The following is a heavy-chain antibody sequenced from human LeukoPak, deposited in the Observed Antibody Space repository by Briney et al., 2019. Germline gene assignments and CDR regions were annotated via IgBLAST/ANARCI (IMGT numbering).Heavy chain of an antibody. CDR1: GLTFNNYA. CDR3: AKDRLSGSYYDGAFDI. J-gene: IGHJ3*02. V-gene: IGHV3-23*01. D-gene: IGHD1-26*01. CDR2: ISGRGASK. Sequence: GGSLRLSCAVSGLTFNNYAMSWVRQAPGKGLEWVSGISGRGASKYYADSVEGRFTISRDNSKNTLYLQMNSLRAEDTAVYYCAKDRLSGSYYDGAFDIWGQGTMVTVSS.